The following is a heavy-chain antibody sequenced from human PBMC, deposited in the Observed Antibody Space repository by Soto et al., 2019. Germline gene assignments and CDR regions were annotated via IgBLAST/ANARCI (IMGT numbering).Heavy chain of an antibody. Sequence: GSLRLSGSASGFSFGDYAMSWVRQAPGKGLEWVGFIRSRAYSVTTEYAASVKGRFTISRDDSKTIAYLQMNSLKTEDTAVYYCTRVRVRWESLGWFDPWGQGTLVTVYS. D-gene: IGHD1-26*01. J-gene: IGHJ5*02. V-gene: IGHV3-49*04. CDR2: IRSRAYSVTT. CDR3: TRVRVRWESLGWFDP. CDR1: GFSFGDYA.